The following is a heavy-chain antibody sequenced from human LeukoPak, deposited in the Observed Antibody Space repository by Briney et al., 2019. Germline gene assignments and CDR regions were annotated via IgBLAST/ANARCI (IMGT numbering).Heavy chain of an antibody. D-gene: IGHD3-22*01. CDR3: ASDHYYEGRWAFDI. CDR1: GYTFTSYG. Sequence: GASVKVSCKASGYTFTSYGISWVRQAPGQGLEWMGGIIPIFGTANYAQKFQGRVTITADESTSTAYMELSSLRSEDTAVYYCASDHYYEGRWAFDIWGQGTMVTVSS. CDR2: IIPIFGTA. V-gene: IGHV1-69*13. J-gene: IGHJ3*02.